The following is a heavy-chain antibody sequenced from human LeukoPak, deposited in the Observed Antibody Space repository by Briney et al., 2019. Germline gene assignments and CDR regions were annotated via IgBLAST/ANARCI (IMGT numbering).Heavy chain of an antibody. D-gene: IGHD2-21*02. CDR3: ARSGMETDYMDV. J-gene: IGHJ6*03. CDR1: GGFISSYY. CDR2: INHSGST. V-gene: IGHV4-34*01. Sequence: KPSETLSLTCTVSGGFISSYYWSWIRQPPGKGLEWIGEINHSGSTNYNPSLKSRVTISVDTSRNQFSLKLSSVTAADTAVYYCARSGMETDYMDVWGKGTTVTVSS.